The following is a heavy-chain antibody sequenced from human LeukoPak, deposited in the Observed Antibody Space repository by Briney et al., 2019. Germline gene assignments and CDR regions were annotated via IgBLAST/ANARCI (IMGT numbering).Heavy chain of an antibody. CDR3: ARQTGAFDY. CDR2: IYPGDSDT. Sequence: GESLKISCKGSGYSFTSCWIGWVRQMPGKGLEWMGIIYPGDSDTRYSPSFLGLVTISADESITTAYLPWSSLMDSDTAMYYCARQTGAFDYWGQGTLVTVS. V-gene: IGHV5-51*01. CDR1: GYSFTSCW. D-gene: IGHD2-8*02. J-gene: IGHJ4*02.